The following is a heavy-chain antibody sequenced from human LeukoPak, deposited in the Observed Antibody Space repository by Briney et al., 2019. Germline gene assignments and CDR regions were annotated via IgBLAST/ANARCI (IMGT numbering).Heavy chain of an antibody. Sequence: PETLSLTCSVSGGSIGSSSYCWGWIRQPPGKGLEWIGTICYSGSTFYNPSLKSRVTLSVDTSKNQFSLKLSSVTAADTAVYYCARTENYIPEDCFDPWGQGTLVTVSS. CDR3: ARTENYIPEDCFDP. CDR1: GGSIGSSSYC. CDR2: ICYSGST. J-gene: IGHJ5*02. D-gene: IGHD5-24*01. V-gene: IGHV4-39*01.